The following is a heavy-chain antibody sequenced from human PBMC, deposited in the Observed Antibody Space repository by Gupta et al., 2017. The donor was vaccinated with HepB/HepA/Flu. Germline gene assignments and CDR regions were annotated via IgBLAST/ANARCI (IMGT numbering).Heavy chain of an antibody. CDR3: ARDDSYDYGSGSYRLGY. CDR2: IWYDGSNN. CDR1: GFTFSSYG. V-gene: IGHV3-33*01. D-gene: IGHD3-10*01. J-gene: IGHJ4*01. Sequence: QLRLVESGGGVVQPGTSLRLSCAASGFTFSSYGMHWVRQAPGKGLEWVASIWYDGSNNVYADSGKGRVTISRDNSKITLYLQMNSLRVEETAVYYCARDDSYDYGSGSYRLGYGGHGTLVTVFS.